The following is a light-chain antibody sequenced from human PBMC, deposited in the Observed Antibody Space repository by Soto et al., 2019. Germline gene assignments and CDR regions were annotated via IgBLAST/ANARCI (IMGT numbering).Light chain of an antibody. J-gene: IGKJ2*01. CDR2: GVS. V-gene: IGKV1-5*03. CDR3: QQYGGFST. CDR1: QDIGGW. Sequence: DIQMTQSPSTLSASVGDRVAITCRPSQDIGGWLAWYQQKPGKAPKILIYGVSKLKDGVPSRFSGSGAGTEFTLTISSLQPDDFATYFCQQYGGFSTFGQGTKVEMK.